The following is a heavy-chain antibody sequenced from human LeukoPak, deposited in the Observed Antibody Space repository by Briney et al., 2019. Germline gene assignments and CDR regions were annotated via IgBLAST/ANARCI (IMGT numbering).Heavy chain of an antibody. CDR3: ARLGTGYATSWYDYYYMDV. D-gene: IGHD2-2*01. Sequence: PSETLSLTGTVSGGSISSYYWSWIRQPAGKGLKWIGRIYTSGSTNYKPSLNSRVTMSLDTSKNQLSLKLSSVTAAETTMYYCARLGTGYATSWYDYYYMDVWGKGTTVTISS. CDR2: IYTSGST. CDR1: GGSISSYY. J-gene: IGHJ6*03. V-gene: IGHV4-4*07.